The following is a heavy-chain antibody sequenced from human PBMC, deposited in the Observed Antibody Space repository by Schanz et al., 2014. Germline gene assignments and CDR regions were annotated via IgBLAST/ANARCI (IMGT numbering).Heavy chain of an antibody. CDR3: ARDGGRDGYNLAFDV. D-gene: IGHD5-12*01. Sequence: EVRLVESGGGLVKPGGSLRLSCAASGFTFSSYSMSWVRQAPGKGLGWVSIISGTGSTPYYADSVKGRYTISRDSSKNTLFLQMNSLRAEDTAVYFCARDGGRDGYNLAFDVWGQGTMVTVSS. J-gene: IGHJ3*01. CDR1: GFTFSSYS. CDR2: ISGTGSTP. V-gene: IGHV3-23*04.